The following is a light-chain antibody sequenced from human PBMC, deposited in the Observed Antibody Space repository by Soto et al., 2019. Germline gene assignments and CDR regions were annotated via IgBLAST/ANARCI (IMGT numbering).Light chain of an antibody. CDR2: GAS. V-gene: IGKV3-15*01. CDR1: QSVSTN. J-gene: IGKJ5*01. CDR3: HQYNNWPIT. Sequence: EIVMTQSPAPLSVSPGERATLSCRASQSVSTNLAWHQQKPGQAPRLLIYGASIRATGVPARFSGSGSGTEFTLTISSLQSEDSAVYFCHQYNNWPITFGQGTRLEIK.